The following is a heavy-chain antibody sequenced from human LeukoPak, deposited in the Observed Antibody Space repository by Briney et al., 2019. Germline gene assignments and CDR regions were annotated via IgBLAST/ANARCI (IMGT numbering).Heavy chain of an antibody. D-gene: IGHD3-22*01. CDR3: AREGSSGYYQPDYYFDY. J-gene: IGHJ4*02. V-gene: IGHV4-39*02. CDR2: IYYSGNT. CDR1: GGSISSSSYY. Sequence: KPSETVSLTCFVSGGSISSSSYYWAWIRQPPGKGLEWIGSIYYSGNTYYNPSLKSRLTMSVDTSKNQFSLNLSSVTAADTAVYYCAREGSSGYYQPDYYFDYWGQGTLVTVSS.